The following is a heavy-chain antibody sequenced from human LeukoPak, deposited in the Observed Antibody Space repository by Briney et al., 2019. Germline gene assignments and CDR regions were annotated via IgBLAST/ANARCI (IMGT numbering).Heavy chain of an antibody. CDR3: ARSDSYTWFDP. V-gene: IGHV1-2*02. CDR1: GYTFTNFY. CDR2: INPDNGVT. D-gene: IGHD2-21*01. J-gene: IGHJ5*02. Sequence: ASVKVSCKASGYTFTNFYIHWMRQAPGQGLEWMGWINPDNGVTDYAQKFQGRVTMSRDTSISAVYVELSRLRSDDTAVYYCARSDSYTWFDPWGQGTLVTVSS.